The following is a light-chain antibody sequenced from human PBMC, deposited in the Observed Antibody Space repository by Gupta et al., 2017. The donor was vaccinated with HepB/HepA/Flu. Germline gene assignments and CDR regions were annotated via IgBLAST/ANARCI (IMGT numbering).Light chain of an antibody. CDR3: QHRSLLYT. CDR1: QSVNIS. V-gene: IGKV3-11*01. Sequence: EVVLTQSPATLSLSPGERATLSCRDSQSVNISLDWYQQKPGQAPRLLIYDASNSANGIPVRFSGCGADTDFTLTSIRPEAEDFEVYYRQHRSLLYTFGGGTTVEIK. J-gene: IGKJ4*01. CDR2: DAS.